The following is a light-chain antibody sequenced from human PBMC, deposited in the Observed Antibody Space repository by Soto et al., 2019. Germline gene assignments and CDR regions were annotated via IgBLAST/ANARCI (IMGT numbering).Light chain of an antibody. Sequence: QAVVTQEPSVTVSPGGTVTLTCDSSTGPVTSGHYPYWFQQKPGQAPTTPIFDTDKRHSWTPARFSGALLGGKAALTLSGAQPDDEAEYYCLLSYHGGPYVFGTGTKVTVL. CDR1: TGPVTSGHY. CDR3: LLSYHGGPYV. V-gene: IGLV7-46*01. J-gene: IGLJ1*01. CDR2: DTD.